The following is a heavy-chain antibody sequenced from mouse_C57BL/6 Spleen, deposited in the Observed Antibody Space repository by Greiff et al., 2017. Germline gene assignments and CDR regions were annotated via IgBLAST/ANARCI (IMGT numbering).Heavy chain of an antibody. CDR3: AREGGGLHDPFAY. D-gene: IGHD2-12*01. V-gene: IGHV1-55*01. J-gene: IGHJ3*01. Sequence: VQLQQPGAELVKPGASVKMSCKASGYTFTSYWITWVKQRPGQGLEWMGDIYPGSGSTNYNEKFKSKATLTVDTSSSTAYMQLSSLTSEDSAVYYCAREGGGLHDPFAYWGQGTLVTVSA. CDR2: IYPGSGST. CDR1: GYTFTSYW.